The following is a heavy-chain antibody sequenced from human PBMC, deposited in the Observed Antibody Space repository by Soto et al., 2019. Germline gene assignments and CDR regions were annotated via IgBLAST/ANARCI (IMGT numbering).Heavy chain of an antibody. CDR3: AKLGTSGLYVGDFDI. J-gene: IGHJ3*02. D-gene: IGHD6-19*01. CDR1: DGSISKFH. CDR2: MYYSGNT. Sequence: PSETQSLPSTLSDGSISKFHWSWIRQHPGKGLEWIGYMYYSGNTNYNPSLKSRVTMSVDTSKNQFSLKLSSVTAADTAVYYCAKLGTSGLYVGDFDIWGKGTMVT. V-gene: IGHV4-59*08.